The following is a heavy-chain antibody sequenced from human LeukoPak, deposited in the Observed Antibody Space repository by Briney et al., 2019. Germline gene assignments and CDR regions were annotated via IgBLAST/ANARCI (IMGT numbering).Heavy chain of an antibody. Sequence: SVKVSCKASGGTFSCYAISWVRQAPGQGLEWMGGIIPIFGTANYAQKFQGRVTITADESTSTAYMELSSLRSEDTAVYYCASPYYYDSSGYYSAFDIWGQGTMVTVSS. V-gene: IGHV1-69*01. CDR2: IIPIFGTA. CDR1: GGTFSCYA. D-gene: IGHD3-22*01. CDR3: ASPYYYDSSGYYSAFDI. J-gene: IGHJ3*02.